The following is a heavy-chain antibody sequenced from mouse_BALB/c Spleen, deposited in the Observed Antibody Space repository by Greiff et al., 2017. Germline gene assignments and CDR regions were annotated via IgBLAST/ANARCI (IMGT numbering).Heavy chain of an antibody. CDR2: ISSGGSYT. J-gene: IGHJ2*01. CDR3: ARQLGSTGFDY. V-gene: IGHV5-6*01. Sequence: EVQLVESGGDLVKPGGSLKLSCAASGFTFSSYGMSWVRQTPDKRLEWVATISSGGSYTYYPDSVKGRFTISRDNAKNTLYLQMSSLKSEDTAMYYCARQLGSTGFDYWGQGTTLTVSS. D-gene: IGHD3-1*01. CDR1: GFTFSSYG.